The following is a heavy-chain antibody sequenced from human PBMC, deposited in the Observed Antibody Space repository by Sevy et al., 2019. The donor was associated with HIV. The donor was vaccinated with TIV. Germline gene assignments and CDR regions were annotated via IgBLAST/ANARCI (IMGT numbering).Heavy chain of an antibody. CDR3: ARERGTYYDTSGYPYLLEAGFDY. V-gene: IGHV3-9*01. CDR2: ISWKRDDK. D-gene: IGHD3-22*01. Sequence: GGSLRLSCAASGFTFDEYAMHWVRQFPGKGLEWISGISWKRDDKAYADSVKGRFTISRDTAKKSLYLQMNSLRDEDTAVYYCARERGTYYDTSGYPYLLEAGFDYWGQGTLVTVSS. CDR1: GFTFDEYA. J-gene: IGHJ4*02.